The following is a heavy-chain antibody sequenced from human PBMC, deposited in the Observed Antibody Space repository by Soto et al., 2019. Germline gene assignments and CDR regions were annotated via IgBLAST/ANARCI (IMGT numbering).Heavy chain of an antibody. CDR2: TYYRSRWYS. V-gene: IGHV6-1*01. CDR3: ARDPPGFHSAFDF. D-gene: IGHD4-4*01. CDR1: GDSVSSNGAA. Sequence: TLSLTCAIPGDSVSSNGAAWNWIRQSPSRGLEWLGRTYYRSRWYSDYAPSVKSRITVNPDTSQNQFSLQLNSVTPEDTAIYHCARDPPGFHSAFDFWGQGTLVTVSS. J-gene: IGHJ4*02.